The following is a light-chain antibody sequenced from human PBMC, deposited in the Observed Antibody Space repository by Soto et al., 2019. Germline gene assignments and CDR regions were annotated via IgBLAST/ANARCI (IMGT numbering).Light chain of an antibody. J-gene: IGKJ1*01. Sequence: DIQITQSPSTLSSYLLDIVTITCRASRNVSKWMAWYQQKPGKAPKLLIYAASTLQSGVPSRFSGSGSGTDFTLTISCLQSEDFATYYCQQYYSYPRTFGQGTKVDI. CDR2: AAS. CDR1: RNVSKW. V-gene: IGKV1-5*01. CDR3: QQYYSYPRT.